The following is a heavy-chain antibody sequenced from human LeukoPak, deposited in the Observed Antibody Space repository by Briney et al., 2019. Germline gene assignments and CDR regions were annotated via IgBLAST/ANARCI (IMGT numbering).Heavy chain of an antibody. CDR2: IYHSGST. Sequence: PSETLSLTCAVYGGSFSGYYWGWLRQPPGKGLEGVGSIYHSGSTYYNPSLKSRVTISVDTSKNQFSLKLSSVTAADTAVYYCARDELPNWFDPWGQGTLVTVSS. V-gene: IGHV4-38-2*02. J-gene: IGHJ5*02. CDR1: GGSFSGYY. CDR3: ARDELPNWFDP. D-gene: IGHD1-26*01.